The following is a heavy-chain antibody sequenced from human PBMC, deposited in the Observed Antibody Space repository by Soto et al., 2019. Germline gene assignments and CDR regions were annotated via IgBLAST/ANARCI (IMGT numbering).Heavy chain of an antibody. V-gene: IGHV1-8*01. CDR1: GYTFTRYD. Sequence: ASVKVSGKASGYTFTRYDINCVPQSSVRGLEWMGWMNPNSGNTGYAQKFQGRVTMTRNTSISTAYMELSSLRSEDTAVYSCAISGGRRGYNWCYPWGQGPLVTV. CDR3: AISGGRRGYNWCYP. D-gene: IGHD3-10*01. J-gene: IGHJ5*02. CDR2: MNPNSGNT.